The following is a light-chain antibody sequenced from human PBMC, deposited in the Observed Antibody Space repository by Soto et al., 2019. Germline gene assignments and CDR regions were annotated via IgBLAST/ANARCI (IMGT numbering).Light chain of an antibody. CDR1: QGITSW. CDR2: AAS. J-gene: IGKJ5*01. V-gene: IGKV1-12*01. CDR3: QKYYSFPIT. Sequence: DIQMTQSPSSVSASVGDRVTITCRASQGITSWLAWYQQKPGKAPKLLIYAASTLQTGVPSRLSGSGLGTDFTLTISSLQSEDFATYYCQKYYSFPITFGQGTRLEIK.